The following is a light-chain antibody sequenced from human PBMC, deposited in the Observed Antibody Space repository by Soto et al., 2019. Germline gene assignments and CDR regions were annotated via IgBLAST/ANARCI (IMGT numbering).Light chain of an antibody. CDR2: EVT. CDR1: NSDVGGFNY. V-gene: IGLV2-14*01. CDR3: CSYTSRSTLV. Sequence: QSALTQPASVSGSPGQSITISCTGTNSDVGGFNYVSWYQQHPDKAPKLIIFEVTDRPSGVSNRFSGSKSGNTASLTISGLQSEDEAEYYCCSYTSRSTLVFGGGTKVPVL. J-gene: IGLJ2*01.